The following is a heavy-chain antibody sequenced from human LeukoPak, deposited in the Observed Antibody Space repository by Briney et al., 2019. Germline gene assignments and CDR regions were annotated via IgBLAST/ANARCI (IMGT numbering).Heavy chain of an antibody. V-gene: IGHV4-34*01. D-gene: IGHD6-13*01. CDR2: INHSGST. CDR3: ASLIAAAGTDWFDP. CDR1: GGSFSGYY. J-gene: IGHJ5*02. Sequence: SETLSLTCAVYGGSFSGYYWSWIRQPPGKGLEWIGEINHSGSTNYNPSLKSRVTISVDTSKNQYSLKLSSVTAADTAVYCCASLIAAAGTDWFDPWGQGTLLTVSS.